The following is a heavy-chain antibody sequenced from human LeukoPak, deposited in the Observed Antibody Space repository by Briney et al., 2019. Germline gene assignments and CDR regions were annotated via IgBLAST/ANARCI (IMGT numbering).Heavy chain of an antibody. CDR3: ARGVVPAAIWRNWFDP. Sequence: SETLSLTCTVSGGSISSSSYFWGWIRQPPGKGLEWIGSINYSGSTYDNPSLKSRVTTSVDTSNNQFSLKLSSVTAADTAVYYCARGVVPAAIWRNWFDPWGQGTLVIVSS. V-gene: IGHV4-39*07. CDR1: GGSISSSSYF. J-gene: IGHJ5*02. CDR2: INYSGST. D-gene: IGHD2-2*01.